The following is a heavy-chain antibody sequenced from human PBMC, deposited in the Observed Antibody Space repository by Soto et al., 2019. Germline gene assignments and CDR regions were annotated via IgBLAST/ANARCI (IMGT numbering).Heavy chain of an antibody. D-gene: IGHD6-19*01. CDR1: GFTFSSYA. Sequence: GGSLRLSCAASGFTFSSYAMSWVRQAPAKGLEWVSVISGSGGSIYYGDSVRGRFTISRDNSKNTLYLQMSSLRAEDTAVYYCAKLGSSPWALDIWGQGTLVTVSS. J-gene: IGHJ3*02. CDR3: AKLGSSPWALDI. V-gene: IGHV3-23*01. CDR2: ISGSGGSI.